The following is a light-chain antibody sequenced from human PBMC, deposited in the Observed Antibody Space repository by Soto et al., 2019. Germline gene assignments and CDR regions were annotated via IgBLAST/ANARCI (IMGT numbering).Light chain of an antibody. Sequence: QSALTQPASVSGSPGQSITISCTGTSSDVGGYNYVSWYQQHPGKAPKLMIYEVSNRPSGISNRFSGSKSGNTASLTISGLQAWDVADYYLSSYTGSSTPYVFGTGTKLTVL. V-gene: IGLV2-14*01. J-gene: IGLJ1*01. CDR1: SSDVGGYNY. CDR2: EVS. CDR3: SSYTGSSTPYV.